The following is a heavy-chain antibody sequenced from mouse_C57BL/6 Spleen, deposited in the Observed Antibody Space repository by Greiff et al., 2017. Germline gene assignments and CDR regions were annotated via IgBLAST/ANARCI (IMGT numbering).Heavy chain of an antibody. J-gene: IGHJ4*01. V-gene: IGHV1-7*01. CDR1: GYTFTSYW. CDR3: ARIPITTV. Sequence: QVQLQQSGAELAKPGASVKLSCKASGYTFTSYWMHWVKQRPGQGLEWIGYMNPSSGYTKYNQKFKDKATLTADKSSRTAYMQLSSLTYEDSAVYYCARIPITTVWGQGTSVTVSS. CDR2: MNPSSGYT. D-gene: IGHD1-1*01.